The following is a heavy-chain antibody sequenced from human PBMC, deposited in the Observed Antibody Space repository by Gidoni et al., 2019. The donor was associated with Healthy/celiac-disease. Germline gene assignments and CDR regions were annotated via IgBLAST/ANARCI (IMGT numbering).Heavy chain of an antibody. CDR1: GTSVTLNF. CDR2: AHNSGST. D-gene: IGHD3-9*01. CDR3: VRVGTDLLTGHPQYFDH. V-gene: IGHV4-4*09. J-gene: IGHJ4*02. Sequence: QLRGSGPGLVRPSETLSLTCSVSGTSVTLNFWGWVRRPPGKGLEWIGYAHNSGSTTHSPPFKNRAVISVDASENKFSLNLKSVTAADTAVYFCVRVGTDLLTGHPQYFDHWGQGNLVTVSS.